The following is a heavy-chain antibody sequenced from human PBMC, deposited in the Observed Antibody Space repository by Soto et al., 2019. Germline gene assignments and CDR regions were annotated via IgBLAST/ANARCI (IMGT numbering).Heavy chain of an antibody. V-gene: IGHV1-69*02. CDR1: GGTFSSYT. CDR3: ASLMSSGYYYGMDV. Sequence: QVQLVQSGAEVKKPGSSVKVSCKASGGTFSSYTISWVRQAPGQGLEWMGRIIPILGIANYAPKFQGRVTITADKCTSTAYMELSSLRSEDTAVYYCASLMSSGYYYGMDVWGQGTTVTVSS. D-gene: IGHD3-10*01. CDR2: IIPILGIA. J-gene: IGHJ6*02.